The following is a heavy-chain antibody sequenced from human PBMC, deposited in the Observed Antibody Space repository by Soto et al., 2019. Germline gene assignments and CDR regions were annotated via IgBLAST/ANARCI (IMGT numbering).Heavy chain of an antibody. CDR3: ARHTKYSSSPRYFDY. CDR1: GYSFTIYW. CDR2: IYPGDSDT. V-gene: IGHV5-51*01. J-gene: IGHJ4*02. Sequence: PGESLKISCNGSGYSFTIYWIGLVLQMPGKGLEWMGIIYPGDSDTRYSPSFQGQVTISADKSISTAYLQWSSLKASDTAMYYCARHTKYSSSPRYFDYWGQGTLVTVSS. D-gene: IGHD6-6*01.